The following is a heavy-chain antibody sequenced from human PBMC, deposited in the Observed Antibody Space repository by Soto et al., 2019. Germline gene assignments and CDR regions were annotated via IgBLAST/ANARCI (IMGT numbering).Heavy chain of an antibody. CDR3: AKDKVAPRYYFDY. V-gene: IGHV3-30*18. Sequence: PGGSLRLSCAASGFTFSSYAMSWVRQAPGKGLEWVAVISYDGSNKYYADSVKGRFTISRDNSKNTLYLQMNSLRAEDTAVYYCAKDKVAPRYYFDYWGQGTLVTVSS. J-gene: IGHJ4*02. CDR1: GFTFSSYA. D-gene: IGHD2-15*01. CDR2: ISYDGSNK.